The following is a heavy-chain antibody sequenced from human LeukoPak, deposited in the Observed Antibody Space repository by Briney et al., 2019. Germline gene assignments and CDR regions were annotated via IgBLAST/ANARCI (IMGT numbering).Heavy chain of an antibody. Sequence: GGSLRLSCAASGFTFSNACMSWVRQAPGKGLEWLGRIKRNSDGGTTDFAAPVRGRFTISRDDSRNTLYLQMSSLNSGDTGIYYCTTDRFMITFDLTWGQGTPVTVSS. V-gene: IGHV3-15*01. J-gene: IGHJ5*02. CDR2: IKRNSDGGTT. D-gene: IGHD3-16*01. CDR3: TTDRFMITFDLT. CDR1: GFTFSNAC.